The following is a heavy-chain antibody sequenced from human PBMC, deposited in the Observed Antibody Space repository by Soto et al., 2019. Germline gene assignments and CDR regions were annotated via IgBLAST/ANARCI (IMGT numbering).Heavy chain of an antibody. V-gene: IGHV4-31*03. D-gene: IGHD3-22*01. Sequence: QVQLQESGPGLVKPSQTLSLTCTVSGGSISSGGYYWSWIRQHPGKGLEWIGYIYYSGSTYYNPSLKSRGTISLDTSKNHFSLKLSSVTAADTAVYYCARDLLRYDSSGYSDLWGRGTLVTVSS. CDR3: ARDLLRYDSSGYSDL. CDR1: GGSISSGGYY. J-gene: IGHJ2*01. CDR2: IYYSGST.